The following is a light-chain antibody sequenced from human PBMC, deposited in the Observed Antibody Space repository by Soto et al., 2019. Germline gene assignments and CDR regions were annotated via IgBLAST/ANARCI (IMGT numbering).Light chain of an antibody. Sequence: QSALTQPPSASGSPGQSVTISCTGTSSDVGGYNYVSWYQQHPGKAPKLMISEVSKRPSGVPDRSSGSKSGNTASLTVSGLQAEDEADYYCCSYAGSTPYVFGTGTQLTVL. CDR2: EVS. V-gene: IGLV2-8*01. J-gene: IGLJ1*01. CDR3: CSYAGSTPYV. CDR1: SSDVGGYNY.